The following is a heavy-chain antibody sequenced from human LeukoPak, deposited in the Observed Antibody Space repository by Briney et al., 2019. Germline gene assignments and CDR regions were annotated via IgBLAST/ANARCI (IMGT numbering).Heavy chain of an antibody. V-gene: IGHV1-18*01. J-gene: IGHJ4*02. Sequence: GASVKVSCKASGYTFTSYGVSWVRQAPGQGLEWMGWISAYNGNTNYAQKLQGRVTMTTDTSTSTAYMELRSLRSDDTAVYYCARTAANLLRFLEWLFGESDYWGQGTLVTVSS. CDR1: GYTFTSYG. CDR2: ISAYNGNT. D-gene: IGHD3-3*01. CDR3: ARTAANLLRFLEWLFGESDY.